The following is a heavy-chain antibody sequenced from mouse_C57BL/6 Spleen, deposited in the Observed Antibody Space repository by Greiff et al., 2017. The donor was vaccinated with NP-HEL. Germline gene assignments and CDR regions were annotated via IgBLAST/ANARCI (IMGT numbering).Heavy chain of an antibody. D-gene: IGHD2-3*01. J-gene: IGHJ2*01. CDR1: GYTFTDYN. V-gene: IGHV1-18*01. CDR2: INPNHGGT. Sequence: EVQLQQSGPELVKPGASVKIPCKASGYTFTDYNMDWVKPSHGKSLEWIGDINPNHGGTIYNQKFKGKATLTVDKSSSTAYMELRSLTSEDTAVYYCARVLYDGYYEEYFDYWGQGTTLTVSS. CDR3: ARVLYDGYYEEYFDY.